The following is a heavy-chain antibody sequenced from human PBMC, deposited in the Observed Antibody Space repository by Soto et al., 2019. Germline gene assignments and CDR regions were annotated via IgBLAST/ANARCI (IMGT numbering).Heavy chain of an antibody. CDR2: INHSGST. V-gene: IGHV4-34*01. CDR3: ARGMAVAGHYFDS. D-gene: IGHD6-19*01. CDR1: GGSFSGYY. Sequence: SETLSLTCAVYGGSFSGYYWTWIRQPPGKGLEWIGEINHSGSTNSNPSLKSRVTISVDTSKNQFSLKLSSVTAADTAVYYCARGMAVAGHYFDSWGRGTLVTVSS. J-gene: IGHJ4*02.